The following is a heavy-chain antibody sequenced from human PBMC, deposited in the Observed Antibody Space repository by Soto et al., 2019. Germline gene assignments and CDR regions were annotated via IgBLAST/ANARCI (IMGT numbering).Heavy chain of an antibody. CDR1: GGSISSNY. V-gene: IGHV4-4*08. CDR3: ARSRREAVAGSTLAN. Sequence: SETLSLTCTVSGGSISSNYWTWIGQPPGKVLEWIGYVDTSGSTNSNPCLKSRVTISEDTWKSQFSLKVNSITSADTAGYYCARSRREAVAGSTLANGGQGILVTVSS. CDR2: VDTSGST. D-gene: IGHD6-13*01. J-gene: IGHJ4*02.